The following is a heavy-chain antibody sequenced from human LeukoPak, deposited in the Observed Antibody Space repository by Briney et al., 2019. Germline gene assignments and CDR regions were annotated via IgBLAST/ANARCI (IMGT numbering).Heavy chain of an antibody. D-gene: IGHD3-16*01. CDR1: GYTLTELS. V-gene: IGHV1-24*01. CDR2: FDPEDGET. J-gene: IGHJ4*02. Sequence: ASVKVSCKVSGYTLTELSMQCVRQAPGKGLEWMGGFDPEDGETIYAQKFQGRVTMTEDTSTDTAYMELSSLRSEDTAVYYCATGTLPRGVNFFDYWGQGTLVTVSS. CDR3: ATGTLPRGVNFFDY.